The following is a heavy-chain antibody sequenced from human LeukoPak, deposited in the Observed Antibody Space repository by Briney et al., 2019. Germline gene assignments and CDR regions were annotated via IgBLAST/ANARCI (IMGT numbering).Heavy chain of an antibody. J-gene: IGHJ3*02. CDR2: ISAYNGNT. Sequence: ASVKVSCKASGGTFSSYAISWVRQAPGQGLEWMGWISAYNGNTNYAQKLQGRVTMTTDTSTSTAYMELRSLRSDDTAVYYCARGLTEKIAVAGDAFDIWGQGTMVTVSS. D-gene: IGHD6-19*01. CDR3: ARGLTEKIAVAGDAFDI. V-gene: IGHV1-18*01. CDR1: GGTFSSYA.